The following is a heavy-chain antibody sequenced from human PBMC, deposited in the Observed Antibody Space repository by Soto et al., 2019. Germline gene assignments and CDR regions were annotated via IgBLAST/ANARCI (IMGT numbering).Heavy chain of an antibody. Sequence: QVQLVQSGAEEKKPGASVKVSCKASGYTFTSYAMHWVRQAPGQRLEWMGWINAGNGNTKYSQKFPGXVXISXLTSASTAYMERSSLRSEDTAVYYCARGDLLLADYWGPGTLVTVSS. J-gene: IGHJ4*02. CDR2: INAGNGNT. CDR1: GYTFTSYA. V-gene: IGHV1-3*05. CDR3: ARGDLLLADY. D-gene: IGHD2-8*01.